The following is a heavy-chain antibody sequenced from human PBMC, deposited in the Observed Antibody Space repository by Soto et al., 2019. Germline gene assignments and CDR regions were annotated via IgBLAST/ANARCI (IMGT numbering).Heavy chain of an antibody. CDR1: GGSISSGDYY. J-gene: IGHJ6*02. D-gene: IGHD3-3*01. V-gene: IGHV4-30-4*01. Sequence: SETLSLTCTVSGGSISSGDYYWSWIRQPPGKGLEWIGYIYYSGSTYYNPSLKSRVTISVDTSKNQFSLKLSSVTAADTAVYYCAREDDFGTMDVWGQGTTVTVSS. CDR2: IYYSGST. CDR3: AREDDFGTMDV.